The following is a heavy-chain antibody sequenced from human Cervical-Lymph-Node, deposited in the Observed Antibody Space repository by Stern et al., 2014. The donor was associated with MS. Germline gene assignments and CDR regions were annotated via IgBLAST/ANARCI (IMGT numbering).Heavy chain of an antibody. D-gene: IGHD2-2*01. CDR1: GASISTDNW. J-gene: IGHJ4*02. CDR2: VYHSGSA. CDR3: ARDFEFQLLCD. V-gene: IGHV4-4*02. Sequence: QVQLQESGPGLVKPSGTLSLTCAVSGASISTDNWRSWVRQPPGKGLEWIGEVYHSGSANYSPSLKSRVTMSVDESKNQFSLRLTSVTAADTAVYYCARDFEFQLLCDWGQGALVTVSS.